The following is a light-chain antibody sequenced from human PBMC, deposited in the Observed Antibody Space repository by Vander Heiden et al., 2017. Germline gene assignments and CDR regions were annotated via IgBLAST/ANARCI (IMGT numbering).Light chain of an antibody. J-gene: IGKJ4*01. Sequence: EVVMTQSPDTLSVSPGETATLSCRASQSISRDLAWYQQKPGQPPKLLIYDTSDRAAGLPARFSGSGSGTEFTLTISSLQSEDFAVYSCQQYNCWPPSFGGGTKVEIK. V-gene: IGKV3-15*01. CDR1: QSISRD. CDR2: DTS. CDR3: QQYNCWPPS.